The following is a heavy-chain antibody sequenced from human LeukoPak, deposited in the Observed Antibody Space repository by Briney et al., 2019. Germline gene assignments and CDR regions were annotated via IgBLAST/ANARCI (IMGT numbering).Heavy chain of an antibody. Sequence: GGSLRLSGAASGFTFDDYAMHWVRQAPGKGLEWVSGISWNSGSIGYADSVKGRFTISRDNAKNSLYLQMNSLRAEDTALYYCARAFLTGLLFDYWGQGTLVTVSS. CDR2: ISWNSGSI. V-gene: IGHV3-9*01. D-gene: IGHD3-9*01. CDR3: ARAFLTGLLFDY. J-gene: IGHJ4*02. CDR1: GFTFDDYA.